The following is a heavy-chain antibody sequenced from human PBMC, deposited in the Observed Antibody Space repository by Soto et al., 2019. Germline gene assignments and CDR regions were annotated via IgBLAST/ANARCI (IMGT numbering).Heavy chain of an antibody. Sequence: QVQLQESGPGLVKPSETLSLTCTVSGGSISSYYWSWIRQPPGKGLEWIGYIYYSGSTNYNPSLKSRVTISVDTSKNQFSLKRSSVTAADTAVYYCARAENGVVVITGMGHFDYWGQGTLVTVSS. CDR2: IYYSGST. D-gene: IGHD3-22*01. CDR3: ARAENGVVVITGMGHFDY. V-gene: IGHV4-59*01. J-gene: IGHJ4*02. CDR1: GGSISSYY.